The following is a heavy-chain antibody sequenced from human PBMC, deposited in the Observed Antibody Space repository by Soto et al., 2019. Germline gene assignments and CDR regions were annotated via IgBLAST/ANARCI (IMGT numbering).Heavy chain of an antibody. D-gene: IGHD6-13*01. J-gene: IGHJ5*02. CDR2: ISSSSSTI. CDR3: AREQQLVLDNWFDP. CDR1: GFSVSSDG. V-gene: IGHV3-48*02. Sequence: GSLRLSGGTSGFSVSSDGMNGVRQAPGKGLEWVSYISSSSSTIYYADSVKGRFTISRDNAKNSLYLQMNSLRDEDTAVYYCAREQQLVLDNWFDPWGQGTLVTVSP.